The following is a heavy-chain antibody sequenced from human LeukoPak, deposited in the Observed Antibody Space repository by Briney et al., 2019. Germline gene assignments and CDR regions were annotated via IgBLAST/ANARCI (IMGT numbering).Heavy chain of an antibody. CDR3: ARGLRGYSYGRYYYYGMDA. D-gene: IGHD5-18*01. CDR1: GYTFTSYD. J-gene: IGHJ6*02. CDR2: MNPNSGNT. Sequence: ASVKVSCKASGYTFTSYDINWVRQATGQGLEWMGWMNPNSGNTGYAQKFQGRVTMTRNTSISTAYMELSSLRSEDTAVYYCARGLRGYSYGRYYYYGMDAWGQGTTVTVSS. V-gene: IGHV1-8*01.